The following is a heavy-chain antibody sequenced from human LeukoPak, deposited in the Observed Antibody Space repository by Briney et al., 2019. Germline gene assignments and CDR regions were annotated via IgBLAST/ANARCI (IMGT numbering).Heavy chain of an antibody. CDR3: ARELHLVGATPDAFDI. CDR2: ISPDGSEK. CDR1: GFTFTTYW. J-gene: IGHJ3*02. Sequence: PGGSLRLSCAASGFTFTTYWMSWVRQAPGKGLEWVAKISPDGSEKYYVDSVKGRFTISRDNAKNSLDLQMSSLRADDTAVYYCARELHLVGATPDAFDIWGQGTMVTVSS. V-gene: IGHV3-7*01. D-gene: IGHD1-26*01.